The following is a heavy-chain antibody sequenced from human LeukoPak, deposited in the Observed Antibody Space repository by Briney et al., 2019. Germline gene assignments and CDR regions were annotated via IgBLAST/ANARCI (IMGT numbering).Heavy chain of an antibody. CDR1: GGTFSSYA. J-gene: IGHJ4*02. CDR3: ARPPQRYSSSWYPLGY. V-gene: IGHV1-69*05. CDR2: IIPIFGTA. Sequence: ASVKGSCKASGGTFSSYAISWVRQAPGQGLEWMGGIIPIFGTANYAQKFQGRVTITTDESTSTAYMELSSLRSEDTAVYYCARPPQRYSSSWYPLGYWGQGTLVTVSS. D-gene: IGHD6-13*01.